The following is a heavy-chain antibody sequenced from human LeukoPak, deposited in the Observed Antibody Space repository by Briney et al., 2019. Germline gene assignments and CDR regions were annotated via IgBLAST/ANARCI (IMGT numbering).Heavy chain of an antibody. J-gene: IGHJ4*02. CDR2: INHSGST. D-gene: IGHD5-24*01. CDR3: ARAAPIKLGY. V-gene: IGHV4-34*01. Sequence: PSETLSLTCAVYGGSFGGYYWSWIRQPPGKGLEWIGEINHSGSTNYNPSLKSRVTISVDTSKNQFSLKLSSVTAADTAVYYCARAAPIKLGYWGQGTLVTVSS. CDR1: GGSFGGYY.